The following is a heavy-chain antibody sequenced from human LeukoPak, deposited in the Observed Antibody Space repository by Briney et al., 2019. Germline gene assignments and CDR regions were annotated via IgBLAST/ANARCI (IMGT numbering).Heavy chain of an antibody. D-gene: IGHD4-11*01. J-gene: IGHJ4*02. CDR2: IYYSGST. Sequence: SETLSLTCTVSGGSISSGDYYWSWIRQPPGKGLEWIGYIYYSGSTYYNPSLKSRVTISVDTSKNQFSLKLSFVTAADTAVYYCAREAVTTGPDYWGQGTLVTVSS. V-gene: IGHV4-30-4*08. CDR3: AREAVTTGPDY. CDR1: GGSISSGDYY.